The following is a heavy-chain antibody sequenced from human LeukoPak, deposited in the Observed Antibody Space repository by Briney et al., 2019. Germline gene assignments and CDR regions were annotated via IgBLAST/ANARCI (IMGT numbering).Heavy chain of an antibody. J-gene: IGHJ4*02. CDR2: IRSKAYGGTT. D-gene: IGHD6-13*01. CDR3: TTGLRTADTN. CDR1: GFTFGEYA. V-gene: IGHV3-49*04. Sequence: PGGSLRLSCTASGFTFGEYAMSWVRQAPGKGLEWVGFIRSKAYGGTTEYAASVRGRFTISRDDSKNTLYLQMNSLKTEDTAVYYCTTGLRTADTNWGLGTLVTVSS.